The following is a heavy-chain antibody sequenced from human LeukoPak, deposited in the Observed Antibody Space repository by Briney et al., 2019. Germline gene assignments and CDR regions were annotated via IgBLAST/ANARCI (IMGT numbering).Heavy chain of an antibody. D-gene: IGHD2-21*02. Sequence: GESLKISCQGSGYSFTNYWIGWVRQMPGKGLGWMGIINPGDSDTRYSPSFQGQVTISADKSISTAYLQWSSLKASDTAMYYCARRNCGGDCYYYYYGLDVWGQGTTVTVSS. CDR3: ARRNCGGDCYYYYYGLDV. J-gene: IGHJ6*02. V-gene: IGHV5-51*01. CDR2: INPGDSDT. CDR1: GYSFTNYW.